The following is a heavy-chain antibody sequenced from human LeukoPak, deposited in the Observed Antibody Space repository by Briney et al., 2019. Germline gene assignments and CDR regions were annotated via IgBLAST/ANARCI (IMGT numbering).Heavy chain of an antibody. CDR2: MNPNSGNT. Sequence: ASVKVSCKASGYTFTSYDINWVRRATGQGLEWMGWMNPNSGNTGYAQKFQGRVTMTRNTSISTAYMELSSLRSEDTAVYYCARGYRYYDSSGYCDYWGQGTLVTVSS. CDR1: GYTFTSYD. CDR3: ARGYRYYDSSGYCDY. D-gene: IGHD3-22*01. J-gene: IGHJ4*02. V-gene: IGHV1-8*01.